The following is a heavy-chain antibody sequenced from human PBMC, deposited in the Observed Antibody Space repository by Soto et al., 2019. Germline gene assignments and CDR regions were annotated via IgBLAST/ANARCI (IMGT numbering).Heavy chain of an antibody. CDR2: ISAYNGNT. V-gene: IGHV1-18*01. D-gene: IGHD5-18*01. CDR1: GYTSTSYG. CDR3: ARVKYSPPYYYDYGMDV. J-gene: IGHJ6*02. Sequence: QVQLVQSGAEVKKPGASVKVSCKASGYTSTSYGISWVRQAPGQGLEWMGWISAYNGNTNYAQKRQGRVTMTTDTSTSTAYMELRSLRSDDTAVYYCARVKYSPPYYYDYGMDVWGQGTTVTVSS.